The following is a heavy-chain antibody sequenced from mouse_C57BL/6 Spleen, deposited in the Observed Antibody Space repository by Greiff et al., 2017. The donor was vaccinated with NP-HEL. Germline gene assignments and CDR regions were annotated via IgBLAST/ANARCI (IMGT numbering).Heavy chain of an antibody. CDR2: IDPSDSYT. V-gene: IGHV1-69*01. Sequence: QVQLQQPGAELVMPGASVKLSCKASGYTFTSYWMHWVKQRPGQGLEWIGEIDPSDSYTNYNQKFKGKSTLTVDKSSSTAYMQLSSLTSEDSAVYYCARRFIDYYGTSYAMDYWGQGTSVTVSS. CDR1: GYTFTSYW. J-gene: IGHJ4*01. D-gene: IGHD1-1*01. CDR3: ARRFIDYYGTSYAMDY.